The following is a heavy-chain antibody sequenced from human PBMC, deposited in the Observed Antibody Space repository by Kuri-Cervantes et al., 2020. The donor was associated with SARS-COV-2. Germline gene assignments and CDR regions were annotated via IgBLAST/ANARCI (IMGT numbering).Heavy chain of an antibody. Sequence: GESLKISCAASGFTVSSNYMSWVRQAPEKGLEWVSVIYSGGSTYYADSVKGRFTISRDNSKNTLYLQMNSLRAEDTAVYYCARERGLRGWFDPWGQGTLVTVSS. V-gene: IGHV3-53*01. J-gene: IGHJ5*02. CDR1: GFTVSSNY. CDR2: IYSGGST. CDR3: ARERGLRGWFDP.